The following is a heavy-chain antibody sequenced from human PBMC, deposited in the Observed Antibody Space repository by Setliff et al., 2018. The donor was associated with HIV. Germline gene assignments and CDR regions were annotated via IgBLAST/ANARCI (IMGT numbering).Heavy chain of an antibody. CDR3: ARGNRSYFFDY. CDR2: VNPNSGNT. Sequence: ASVKVSCKASGYTFTSYGINWVRQAPGQRLEWMGWVNPNSGNTGLAQNFQGRVTMTRSASISTAYMELSSLRSEDTAIYYCARGNRSYFFDYWGQGTPVTVSS. J-gene: IGHJ4*02. CDR1: GYTFTSYG. V-gene: IGHV1-8*02.